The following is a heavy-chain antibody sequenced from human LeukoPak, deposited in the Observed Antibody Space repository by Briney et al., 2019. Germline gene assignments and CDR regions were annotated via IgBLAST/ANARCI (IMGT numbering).Heavy chain of an antibody. Sequence: PSETLSLTCTVSGGSISSYYWTWIRQPPGKGLEWIGYIYYTGATSYNPSLKSRVTISVDTSKKQFSLKPTSVTAAVTAVYYCARYGGSGWVIDNWGQGTLVTVSS. CDR1: GGSISSYY. V-gene: IGHV4-59*08. D-gene: IGHD6-19*01. CDR3: ARYGGSGWVIDN. CDR2: IYYTGAT. J-gene: IGHJ4*02.